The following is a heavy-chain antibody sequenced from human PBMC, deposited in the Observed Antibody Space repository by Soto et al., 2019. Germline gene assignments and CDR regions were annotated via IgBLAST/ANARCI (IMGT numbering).Heavy chain of an antibody. J-gene: IGHJ6*02. V-gene: IGHV4-39*01. CDR1: GGSISSSSYY. Sequence: PSETLSLTCTVSGGSISSSSYYWGWIRQPPGKGLEWIGSIYYSGSTYYNPSLKSRVTISVDTSKNQFSLKLSSVTAADTAVYYCARPYYDFWSGYNYYYGMDVWGQGTTVT. D-gene: IGHD3-3*01. CDR2: IYYSGST. CDR3: ARPYYDFWSGYNYYYGMDV.